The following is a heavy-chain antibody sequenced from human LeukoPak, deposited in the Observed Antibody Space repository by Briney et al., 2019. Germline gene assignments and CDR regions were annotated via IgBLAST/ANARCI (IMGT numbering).Heavy chain of an antibody. CDR1: GGSISSSSYY. D-gene: IGHD3/OR15-3a*01. CDR3: ARQTGSGLFTLP. Sequence: SETLSLTCTVSGGSISSSSYYWAWIRQPPGKGLEWIGSIYYSGNTYYNASLKSRVTISIDTSKNQISLRLTSVTVTDTAMYYCARQTGSGLFTLPGGQGTLVTVSS. J-gene: IGHJ4*02. V-gene: IGHV4-39*01. CDR2: IYYSGNT.